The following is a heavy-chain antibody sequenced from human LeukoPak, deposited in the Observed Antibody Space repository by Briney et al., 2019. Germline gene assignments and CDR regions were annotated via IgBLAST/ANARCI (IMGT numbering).Heavy chain of an antibody. J-gene: IGHJ4*02. CDR2: IYTRGTT. V-gene: IGHV4-61*02. D-gene: IGHD1-14*01. CDR1: GGSFGSGTYF. Sequence: SQTLSLTCTVSGGSFGSGTYFWSWIRQPAGKGLEWIGRIYTRGTTNYNPSLKSRVAISVDTSKNQFSLKLSSVTAADTAVYYCARDTGKWSYYFDYWGQGTLVTVSS. CDR3: ARDTGKWSYYFDY.